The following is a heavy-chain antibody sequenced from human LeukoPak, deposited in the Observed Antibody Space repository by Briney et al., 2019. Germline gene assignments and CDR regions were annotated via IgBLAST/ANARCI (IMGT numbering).Heavy chain of an antibody. CDR2: ISSSSSYI. Sequence: GGSLRLSCAASGFTFSSYSMNWVRQAPGKGLEWVSSISSSSSYIYYADSVKGRFTISRDNAKNSLYLQMNSLRAEDTAVYYCARDPDIVVVPAATYYYYGMDVWGQGTTVTVSS. CDR1: GFTFSSYS. V-gene: IGHV3-21*01. CDR3: ARDPDIVVVPAATYYYYGMDV. J-gene: IGHJ6*02. D-gene: IGHD2-2*01.